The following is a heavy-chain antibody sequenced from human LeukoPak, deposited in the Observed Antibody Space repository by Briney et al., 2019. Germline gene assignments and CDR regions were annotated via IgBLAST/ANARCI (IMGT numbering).Heavy chain of an antibody. CDR1: GFTFSSYW. Sequence: PGGSLRLSCVASGFTFSSYWMSWVRQAPEKGLEWVANIKQDGSEEYYVDSVKGRFTISRDNAKNSVYLQMNSLGAEDTAVYYCVGSSGWLLDNWGQGTLVTVSS. D-gene: IGHD6-19*01. V-gene: IGHV3-7*01. J-gene: IGHJ4*02. CDR3: VGSSGWLLDN. CDR2: IKQDGSEE.